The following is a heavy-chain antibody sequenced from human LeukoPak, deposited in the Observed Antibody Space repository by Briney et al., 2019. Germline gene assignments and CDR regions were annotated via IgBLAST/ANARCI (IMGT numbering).Heavy chain of an antibody. V-gene: IGHV1-18*01. CDR1: GYTFTSFG. J-gene: IGHJ6*03. CDR2: ISAYNGNT. CDR3: ARLATMVRGVITPENYYYYMDV. Sequence: ASVKVSCKASGYTFTSFGISWVRQAPGQGREWMGWISAYNGNTNYAQKLQGRVTMTTDTSTSAAYMELRSLRSDDTAVYYCARLATMVRGVITPENYYYYMDVWGKGTTVTISS. D-gene: IGHD3-10*01.